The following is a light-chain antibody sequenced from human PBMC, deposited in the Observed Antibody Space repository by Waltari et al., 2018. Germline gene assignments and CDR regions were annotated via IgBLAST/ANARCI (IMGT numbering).Light chain of an antibody. Sequence: DIQMTQSPSSLSASVGDRVTITCRASKSISSYLNWYQQKPGKAPKLFIYAASSVQSGVPSRFSGSGSGTDFTLTISSLQPEDFATYYCQQSYSTPLTFGGGTKVEIK. CDR1: KSISSY. CDR3: QQSYSTPLT. V-gene: IGKV1-39*01. CDR2: AAS. J-gene: IGKJ4*01.